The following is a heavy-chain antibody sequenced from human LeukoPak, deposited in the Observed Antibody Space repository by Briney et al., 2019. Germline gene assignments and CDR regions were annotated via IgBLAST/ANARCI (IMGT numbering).Heavy chain of an antibody. CDR2: ISSSGSTI. CDR1: GFTFSDYY. V-gene: IGHV3-11*04. J-gene: IGHJ4*02. Sequence: GGSLRLSCAASGFTFSDYYMSWIRQAPGKGLEWVSYISSSGSTIYYADSVRGRFTISRDNAKTSLYLQMNSLRAEDTAVYYCARDLSGIAGYTYGRGIDYWGQGTLVTVSS. CDR3: ARDLSGIAGYTYGRGIDY. D-gene: IGHD5-18*01.